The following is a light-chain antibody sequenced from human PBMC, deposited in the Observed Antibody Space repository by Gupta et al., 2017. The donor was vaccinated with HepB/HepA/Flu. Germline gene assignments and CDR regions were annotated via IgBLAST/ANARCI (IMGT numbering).Light chain of an antibody. CDR1: QNINSW. Sequence: DIQMTQSPSSVSASVGDRVTVTCRASQNINSWLAWYQQKGGQAPKLLIYAASSLQAGVPSRFSGSGSGTEFTLTINNLHPEDSATYYCQQADVFRYTFDQGTKVEMK. CDR3: QQADVFRYT. V-gene: IGKV1-12*01. CDR2: AAS. J-gene: IGKJ2*01.